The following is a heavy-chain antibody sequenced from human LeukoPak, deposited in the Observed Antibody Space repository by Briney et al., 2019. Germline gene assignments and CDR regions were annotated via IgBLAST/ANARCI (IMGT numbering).Heavy chain of an antibody. CDR1: GGSFSGYY. D-gene: IGHD5-12*01. CDR2: INHSGST. V-gene: IGHV4-34*01. CDR3: ARDRGYSGYEDDAFDI. J-gene: IGHJ3*02. Sequence: SETLSLTCAVYGGSFSGYYWSWIRQPPGKGLEWIGEINHSGSTNYNPSLKSRVTISVDTSKNQFSLKLSSVTAADTAVYYCARDRGYSGYEDDAFDIWGQGTMVTVSS.